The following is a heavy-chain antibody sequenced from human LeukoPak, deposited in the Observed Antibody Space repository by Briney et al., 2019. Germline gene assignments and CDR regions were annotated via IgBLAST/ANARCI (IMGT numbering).Heavy chain of an antibody. CDR1: GGSISSGGYY. V-gene: IGHV4-31*03. Sequence: SQTLSLTCTVSGGSISSGGYYWSWIRQHPGKGLEWTGYIYYSGSTYYNPSLKSRVTISVDTSKNQFSLKLSSVTAADTAVYYCARTLKVHYDFWSGYFGYYYMDVWGKGTTVTVSS. J-gene: IGHJ6*03. CDR3: ARTLKVHYDFWSGYFGYYYMDV. CDR2: IYYSGST. D-gene: IGHD3-3*01.